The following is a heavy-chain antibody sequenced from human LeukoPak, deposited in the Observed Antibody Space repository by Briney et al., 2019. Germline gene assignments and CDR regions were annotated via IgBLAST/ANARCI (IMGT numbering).Heavy chain of an antibody. D-gene: IGHD5-12*01. CDR1: GFTFSSYE. CDR2: ISSSGSTI. J-gene: IGHJ4*02. Sequence: PGGSLRLSCAASGFTFSSYEMNWVRQAPGKGLEWVSYISSSGSTIYYADSVKGRFTISRDNAKNSLYLQMNSLRAEDTAVYYCARYRLTLSPLDYWGQGTLVTVSS. CDR3: ARYRLTLSPLDY. V-gene: IGHV3-48*03.